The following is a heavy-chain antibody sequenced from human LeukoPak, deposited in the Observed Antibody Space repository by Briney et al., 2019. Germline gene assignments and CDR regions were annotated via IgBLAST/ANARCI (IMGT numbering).Heavy chain of an antibody. V-gene: IGHV2-70*11. D-gene: IGHD6-19*01. CDR3: ARSNRYSSASYDY. CDR1: GFSLRTGGRC. Sequence: CGPSLVKPPQTLTLTCKFSGFSLRTGGRCGGWIRQPPGKALEWLTRIDWDDDKYYSTSLKTRLTISKYTSKNQVVLTMTNMDPVDTATYYCARSNRYSSASYDYWGQGTLVTVSS. J-gene: IGHJ4*02. CDR2: IDWDDDK.